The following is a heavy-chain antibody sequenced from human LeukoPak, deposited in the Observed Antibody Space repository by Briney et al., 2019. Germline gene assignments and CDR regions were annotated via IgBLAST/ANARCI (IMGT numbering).Heavy chain of an antibody. V-gene: IGHV1-18*01. Sequence: ASVKVSCKASGYSFTTYGITWVRQAPGQGLEWMGWISAFNGNTNYAQKLQGRVTMTTDTSTSTAYMELRSLRSDDAAVYYCARDFCSSTSCYFDSRGQGTLVTVSS. CDR2: ISAFNGNT. CDR3: ARDFCSSTSCYFDS. J-gene: IGHJ4*02. CDR1: GYSFTTYG. D-gene: IGHD2-2*01.